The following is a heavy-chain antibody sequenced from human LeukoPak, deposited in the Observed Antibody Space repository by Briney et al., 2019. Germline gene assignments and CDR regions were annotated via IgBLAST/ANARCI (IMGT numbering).Heavy chain of an antibody. V-gene: IGHV1-18*01. CDR3: ARDLSSWYEGISDY. J-gene: IGHJ4*02. D-gene: IGHD6-13*01. CDR2: ISAYNGNT. Sequence: AAVKVSCKASRYTFTSYVISWVRQAPGQGVEWMGWISAYNGNTNYAQKLQGRVTMTTDTSTSTAYMELRSLRSDDAAVYYCARDLSSWYEGISDYWGQGTLVTVSS. CDR1: RYTFTSYV.